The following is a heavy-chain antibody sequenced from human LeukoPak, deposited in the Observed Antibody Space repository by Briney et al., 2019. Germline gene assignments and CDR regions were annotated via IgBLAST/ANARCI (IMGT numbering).Heavy chain of an antibody. CDR2: FDPEDGET. CDR1: GYTLTELS. J-gene: IGHJ6*03. Sequence: ASVKVSCKVSGYTLTELSMHWVRQAPGKGLEWMGGFDPEDGETIYAQKFQDRVTMTEDTSTDTAYMELSSLRSEDTAVYYCATAFCSGGSCYPYYYYYMDVWGKGTTVTVSS. D-gene: IGHD2-15*01. CDR3: ATAFCSGGSCYPYYYYYMDV. V-gene: IGHV1-24*01.